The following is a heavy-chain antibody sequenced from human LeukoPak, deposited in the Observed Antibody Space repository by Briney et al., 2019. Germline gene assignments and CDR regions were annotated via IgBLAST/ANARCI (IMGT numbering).Heavy chain of an antibody. Sequence: GGSLRLSCAASGFTFSRYWLHWVRQAPGKGLEWVSGISWNSGSIGYADSMKGRFTISRDNAKNSLYLQMNSLRAEDTALCYCAKDKRITMVRGVIFSYWGQGTLVTVSS. CDR3: AKDKRITMVRGVIFSY. V-gene: IGHV3-9*01. D-gene: IGHD3-10*01. CDR1: GFTFSRYW. CDR2: ISWNSGSI. J-gene: IGHJ4*02.